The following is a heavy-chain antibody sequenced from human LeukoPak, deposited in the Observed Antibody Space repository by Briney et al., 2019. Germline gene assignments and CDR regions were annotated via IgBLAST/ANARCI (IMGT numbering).Heavy chain of an antibody. CDR3: AGSSGWARYFDY. CDR1: GFTFSNYA. D-gene: IGHD6-19*01. CDR2: ISYDGGNK. V-gene: IGHV3-30-3*01. Sequence: GGSLRLSCAASGFTFSNYAIHWVRQAPGKGLEWVSTISYDGGNKYYADSVKGRFTISRENSKNTLYLQMNSLRAEDTAVYYCAGSSGWARYFDYWGQGTLVTVSS. J-gene: IGHJ4*02.